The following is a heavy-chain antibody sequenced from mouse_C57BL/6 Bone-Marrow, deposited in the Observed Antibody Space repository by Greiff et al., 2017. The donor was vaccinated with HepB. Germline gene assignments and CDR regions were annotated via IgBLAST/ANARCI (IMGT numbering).Heavy chain of an antibody. J-gene: IGHJ3*01. CDR1: GYTFTSYW. Sequence: QVQLQQPGAELVKPGASVKMSCKASGYTFTSYWITWVKHRPGQGLEWIGDIYPNNGGTIYNQKFKGKATLTVDKSSSTAYMELRSLTSEDTAVYYCARSSYAWFAYWGQGTLVTVSA. V-gene: IGHV1-55*01. D-gene: IGHD1-1*01. CDR2: IYPNNGGT. CDR3: ARSSYAWFAY.